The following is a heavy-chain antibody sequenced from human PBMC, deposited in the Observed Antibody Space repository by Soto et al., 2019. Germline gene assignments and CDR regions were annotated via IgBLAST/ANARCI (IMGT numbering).Heavy chain of an antibody. J-gene: IGHJ6*02. V-gene: IGHV1-69*01. CDR1: GGTFDNFI. CDR2: IVPMLGTP. D-gene: IGHD1-26*01. CDR3: ARNGTYSSSLSQYSGMDV. Sequence: QVQLVQSGAEVKEPGSSVRVSCKASGGTFDNFIMNWVRQTPGRGLEWMGGIVPMLGTPTYAEKFKGRVTISATGSSSTMYMEVTRLRSEATAIYYCARNGTYSSSLSQYSGMDVWGQGTTVTGSS.